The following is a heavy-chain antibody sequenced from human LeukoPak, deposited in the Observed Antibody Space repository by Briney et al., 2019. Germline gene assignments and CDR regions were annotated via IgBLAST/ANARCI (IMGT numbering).Heavy chain of an antibody. J-gene: IGHJ6*03. V-gene: IGHV1-69*05. CDR1: GGTFSSYA. CDR2: IIPIFGTA. D-gene: IGHD1-26*01. CDR3: ARDGGGSYYHYYMDV. Sequence: SVKVSCKASGGTFSSYAISWVRQAPGQGLEWMGGIIPIFGTANYAQKFQGRVTITTDESTSTAYMELSSLRSEDTAVYYCARDGGGSYYHYYMDVWGKGTTVTVSS.